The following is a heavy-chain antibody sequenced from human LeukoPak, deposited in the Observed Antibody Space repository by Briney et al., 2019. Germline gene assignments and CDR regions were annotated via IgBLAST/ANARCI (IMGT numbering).Heavy chain of an antibody. CDR2: INPNSGGT. J-gene: IGHJ4*02. CDR3: AWADSGSYYFDY. Sequence: ASVKVSCKASGYTFTGYYMHWVRQAPGQGLEWVGWINPNSGGTNYAQKFQGRVTMTRDTSISTAYMELSRLRSDDTAVYYCAWADSGSYYFDYWGQGTLVTVSS. D-gene: IGHD1-26*01. CDR1: GYTFTGYY. V-gene: IGHV1-2*02.